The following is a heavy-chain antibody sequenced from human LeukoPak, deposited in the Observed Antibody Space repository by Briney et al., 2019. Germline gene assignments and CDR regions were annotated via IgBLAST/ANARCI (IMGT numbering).Heavy chain of an antibody. CDR2: VWYDGSNK. CDR3: ANGWLQPLDY. D-gene: IGHD5-24*01. CDR1: GLTFSSYG. V-gene: IGHV3-33*03. J-gene: IGHJ4*02. Sequence: PGGSLRLSCAASGLTFSSYGMHWVRQAPGKGLEWVAIVWYDGSNKYYADSVKGRFTISRDNAKNTLFLHMNSLRAEDTAVYYCANGWLQPLDYWGQGTLVTVSS.